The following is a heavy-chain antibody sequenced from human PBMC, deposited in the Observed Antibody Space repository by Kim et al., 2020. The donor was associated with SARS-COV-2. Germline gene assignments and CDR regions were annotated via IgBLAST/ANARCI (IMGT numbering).Heavy chain of an antibody. CDR2: ISGDGGST. V-gene: IGHV3-43*02. J-gene: IGHJ4*01. D-gene: IGHD5-12*01. Sequence: GGSLRLSCAASGFTFDDYAMHWVRQAPGKGLEWVSLISGDGGSTYYADSVKGRFTISRDNSKNSLYLQMNSLSTDDTALYYCANDKGGFSGYDTVDCWGQGTLVTVSS. CDR3: ANDKGGFSGYDTVDC. CDR1: GFTFDDYA.